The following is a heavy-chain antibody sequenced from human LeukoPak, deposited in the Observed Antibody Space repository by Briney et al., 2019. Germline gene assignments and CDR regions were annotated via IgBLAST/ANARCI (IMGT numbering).Heavy chain of an antibody. CDR1: GFMFNTYD. CDR2: IWKDGKTQ. J-gene: IGHJ4*02. CDR3: AKDQDVTPITMIVVGRADDADY. V-gene: IGHV3-30*02. D-gene: IGHD3-22*01. Sequence: PGGSLRLSCAASGFMFNTYDMCWVRQAPGKGLEWVSIIWKDGKTQHYVDSVKGRFTISRDNSKNTLYLQMNSLRAEDTAVYYCAKDQDVTPITMIVVGRADDADYWGQGTLVTVSS.